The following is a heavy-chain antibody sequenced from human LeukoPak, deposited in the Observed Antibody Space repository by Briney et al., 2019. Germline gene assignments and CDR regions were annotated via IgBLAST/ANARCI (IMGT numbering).Heavy chain of an antibody. Sequence: GGSLRLPCKASGFTFRTYAMNWVRQAPGKGLEWLSGISGSGNGTYYADSVKGRFTISRDNSKNVVYLQMNSLTVEDAATYYCAKRTMSAFDSWGQGTLLIVSS. CDR2: ISGSGNGT. CDR1: GFTFRTYA. V-gene: IGHV3-23*01. CDR3: AKRTMSAFDS. J-gene: IGHJ4*02.